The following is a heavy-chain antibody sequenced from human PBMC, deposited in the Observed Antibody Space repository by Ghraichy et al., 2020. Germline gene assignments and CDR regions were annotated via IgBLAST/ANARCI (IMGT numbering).Heavy chain of an antibody. J-gene: IGHJ4*01. Sequence: VKVSCKASGYVFQSFGISWVRQAPGQGLEWMGWINPYNGNTNYARKIQGRATMTTDTSTATAYLEMRSLRSDDTAVYYCARDPSPFSYSLDYWGHGALVTVSS. CDR2: INPYNGNT. CDR3: ARDPSPFSYSLDY. V-gene: IGHV1-18*01. CDR1: GYVFQSFG. D-gene: IGHD1-26*01.